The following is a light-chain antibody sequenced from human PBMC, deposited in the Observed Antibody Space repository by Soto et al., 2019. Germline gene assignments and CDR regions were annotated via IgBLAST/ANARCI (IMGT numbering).Light chain of an antibody. CDR3: QHYKMYSPWT. Sequence: DIQMTQSPSALSASVGDRVTITCRASQSISGWLAWFQQKPGKAPKLLIYDASSLQSGVPSRFSGSGSGTEFTLTISSLQPDDFATYYCQHYKMYSPWTFGQGTKV. V-gene: IGKV1-5*01. CDR2: DAS. J-gene: IGKJ1*01. CDR1: QSISGW.